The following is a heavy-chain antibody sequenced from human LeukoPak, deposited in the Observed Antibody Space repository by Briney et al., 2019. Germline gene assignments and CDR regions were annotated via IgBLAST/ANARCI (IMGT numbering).Heavy chain of an antibody. CDR3: AREYYYDSSGYGY. Sequence: GGSLRLSCAASGFTFSSYAMHWVRQAPGKGLEYVSAISSNGGSTYYANSVKGRFTISRDNSKNTLYLQMGSLRAEDMAVYYCAREYYYDSSGYGYWGQGTLVTVSS. CDR1: GFTFSSYA. V-gene: IGHV3-64*01. J-gene: IGHJ4*02. CDR2: ISSNGGST. D-gene: IGHD3-22*01.